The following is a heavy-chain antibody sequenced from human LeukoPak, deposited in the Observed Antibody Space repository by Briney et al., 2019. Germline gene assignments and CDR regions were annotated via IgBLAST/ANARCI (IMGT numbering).Heavy chain of an antibody. V-gene: IGHV3-23*01. CDR3: AKYSDSTGAHYFDY. CDR2: ISGSGANT. CDR1: GFTFSSYA. Sequence: GGSLRLSCAASGFTFSSYAMTWVRQAPGKGLEWVSTISGSGANTYYADSVKGRFTISRDNSKNTLSLQMNSLRVEATALYYCAKYSDSTGAHYFDYWGQGTLVTVSS. D-gene: IGHD2/OR15-2a*01. J-gene: IGHJ4*02.